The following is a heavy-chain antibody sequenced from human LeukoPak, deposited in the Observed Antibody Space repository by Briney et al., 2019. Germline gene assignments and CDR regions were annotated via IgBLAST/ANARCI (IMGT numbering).Heavy chain of an antibody. Sequence: GGSLRLSCAASGFTFSSYAMSWVRQAPGKGLEGVSAISGSGGSTYYADSVKGRFTISRDNSKNTLYLQMNSLRAEDTAVYYCAKGRITIFGVVSPDYWYYMDVWGKGTPVTVSS. CDR2: ISGSGGST. CDR3: AKGRITIFGVVSPDYWYYMDV. CDR1: GFTFSSYA. J-gene: IGHJ6*03. D-gene: IGHD3-3*01. V-gene: IGHV3-23*01.